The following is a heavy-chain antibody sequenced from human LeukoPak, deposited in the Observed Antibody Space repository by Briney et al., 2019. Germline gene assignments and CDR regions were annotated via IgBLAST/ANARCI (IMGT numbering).Heavy chain of an antibody. CDR3: ARDLFYAYDSSDGDAFDI. CDR2: INHSGST. V-gene: IGHV4-34*01. CDR1: GGSFSGYY. D-gene: IGHD3-22*01. J-gene: IGHJ3*02. Sequence: SETLSLTCAVYGGSFSGYYWSWICQPPGKGLEWIGEINHSGSTNYNPSLKSRVTISVDTSKNQFSLKLSSVTAADTAVYYCARDLFYAYDSSDGDAFDIWGQGTMVTVSS.